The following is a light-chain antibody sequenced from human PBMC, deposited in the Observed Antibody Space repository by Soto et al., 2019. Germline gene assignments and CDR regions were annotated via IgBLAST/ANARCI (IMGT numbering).Light chain of an antibody. V-gene: IGLV2-14*03. CDR3: NSFTTTNTYV. CDR2: DVS. CDR1: SSDVGGFDH. Sequence: QSALTQPASVSGSPGQSITISCTGASSDVGGFDHVSWYQQHPGKVPRLLIYDVSSRPSGVSDRFSGYKSGNTASLTISGLQAEDEADYYCNSFTTTNTYVFGNGTKLTVL. J-gene: IGLJ1*01.